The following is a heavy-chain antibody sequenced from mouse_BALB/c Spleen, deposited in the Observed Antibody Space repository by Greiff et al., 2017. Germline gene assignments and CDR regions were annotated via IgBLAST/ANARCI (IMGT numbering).Heavy chain of an antibody. CDR2: IYPGNSDT. CDR1: GYTFTSYW. Sequence: EVQLQQSGTVLARPGASVKMSCKASGYTFTSYWMHWVKQRPGQGLEWIGAIYPGNSDTSYNQKFKGKAKLTAVTSTITAYMELSSMTSEDTAVYYCKPYYGSNFANWGQGTLVTVSA. J-gene: IGHJ3*01. V-gene: IGHV1-5*01. D-gene: IGHD2-2*01. CDR3: KPYYGSNFAN.